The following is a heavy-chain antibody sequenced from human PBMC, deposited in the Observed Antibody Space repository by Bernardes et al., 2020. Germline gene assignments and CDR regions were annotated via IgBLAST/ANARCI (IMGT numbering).Heavy chain of an antibody. V-gene: IGHV3-43D*04. CDR1: GFTFSDYA. D-gene: IGHD3-10*01. CDR3: AKDMESSGSRGRYN. Sequence: GGSLRLSCAASGFTFSDYAMRWVRQAPGKGLEWVSFISWDGFSTHYVDSVKGRFTISRDNSKNSLYLQMNSLRAEDTAMYYCAKDMESSGSRGRYNWGQGTLVTVSS. J-gene: IGHJ4*02. CDR2: ISWDGFST.